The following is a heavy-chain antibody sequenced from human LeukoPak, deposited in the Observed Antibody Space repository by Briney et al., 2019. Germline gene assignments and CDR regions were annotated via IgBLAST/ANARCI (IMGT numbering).Heavy chain of an antibody. J-gene: IGHJ6*02. D-gene: IGHD2-2*01. CDR3: ARGFDCSRTSCSCMDV. Sequence: GGSLRLSCVASGFPFSDYYMSWIRQAPGEGLDWVAYISGSGSDIYYADSVKGRFPISRDNAANSLHLQMNSLRAEDTAVYYCARGFDCSRTSCSCMDVWGQGTTVTVSS. CDR1: GFPFSDYY. V-gene: IGHV3-11*01. CDR2: ISGSGSDI.